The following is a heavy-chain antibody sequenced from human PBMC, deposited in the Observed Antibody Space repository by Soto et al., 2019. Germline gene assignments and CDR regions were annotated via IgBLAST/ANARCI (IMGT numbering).Heavy chain of an antibody. CDR3: AINAGWFDA. V-gene: IGHV3-23*01. CDR1: GFTFSSTD. CDR2: IVGSGGDT. Sequence: PGGSLRLSCAASGFTFSSTDMSWVRQAPGKGLEWVSSIVGSGGDTYYADSVKGRFTISRDTSKNTLYLQISSLRADDTAVYYCAINAGWFDAWGQGTLVTVSS. D-gene: IGHD1-20*01. J-gene: IGHJ5*02.